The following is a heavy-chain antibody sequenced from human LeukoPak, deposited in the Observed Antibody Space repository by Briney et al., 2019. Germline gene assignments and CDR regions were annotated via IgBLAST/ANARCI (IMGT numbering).Heavy chain of an antibody. CDR3: ARCSERKYYFNY. D-gene: IGHD2-15*01. V-gene: IGHV3-30*02. CDR1: GFIFSSYG. Sequence: GGSLRLSCAASGFIFSSYGMHWVRQAPGKGLEWVAFIRSDGSNKNYADSVKGRFTISRDNSKNTLYLQMNSLRAEDTAVYYCARCSERKYYFNYWGQGTLVTVSS. J-gene: IGHJ4*02. CDR2: IRSDGSNK.